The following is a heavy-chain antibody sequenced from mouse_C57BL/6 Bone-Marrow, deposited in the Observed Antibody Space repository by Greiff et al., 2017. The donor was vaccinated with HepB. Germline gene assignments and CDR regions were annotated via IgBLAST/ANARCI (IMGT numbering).Heavy chain of an antibody. CDR1: GFTFSDFY. D-gene: IGHD1-1*01. CDR2: SRNKANDYTT. CDR3: ARDQDYYGSSYENWYFDV. V-gene: IGHV7-1*01. Sequence: EVKVVESGGGLVQSGRSLRLSCATSGFTFSDFYMEWVRQAPGEGLEWIAASRNKANDYTTEYSASVKGRFIVSRDTSQSILYLQMNALRAEDTAIYYCARDQDYYGSSYENWYFDVWGTGTTVTVSS. J-gene: IGHJ1*03.